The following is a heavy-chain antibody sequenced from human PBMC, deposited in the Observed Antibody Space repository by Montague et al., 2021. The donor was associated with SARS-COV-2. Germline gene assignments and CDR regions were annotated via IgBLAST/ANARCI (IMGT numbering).Heavy chain of an antibody. D-gene: IGHD3-9*01. Sequence: CAISGDTVSRKSVAWNWIRQSPSRGLEWLGRTYYRSKWDSDYAESVKXRLVITPDTSKNQVSLQLNSVIPEDTAAYFCASSGITLTGLDAFDIWGQGTMVTVSS. CDR2: TYYRSKWDS. CDR1: GDTVSRKSVA. CDR3: ASSGITLTGLDAFDI. V-gene: IGHV6-1*01. J-gene: IGHJ3*02.